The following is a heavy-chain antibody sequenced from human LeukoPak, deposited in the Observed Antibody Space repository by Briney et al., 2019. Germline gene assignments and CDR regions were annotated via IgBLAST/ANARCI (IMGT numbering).Heavy chain of an antibody. CDR2: IRSKAYGGTT. V-gene: IGHV3-49*04. D-gene: IGHD1-26*01. CDR3: TRVRELLYYYYGMDV. Sequence: GRSLRLSCTASGFTFGDYAMSWVRQAAGKGLEWVGFIRSKAYGGTTEYAASVKGRFTISRDDSKSIAYLQMNSLKTEDTAVYYCTRVRELLYYYYGMDVWGQGTTVTVSS. J-gene: IGHJ6*02. CDR1: GFTFGDYA.